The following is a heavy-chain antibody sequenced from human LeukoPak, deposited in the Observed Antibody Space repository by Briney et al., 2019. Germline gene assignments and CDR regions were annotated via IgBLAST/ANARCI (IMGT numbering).Heavy chain of an antibody. Sequence: PGGSLRLSCAASGFTFSSYEMNWVRQAPGKGLEWVSYISGSGHIVYYADSVKGRFTISRDNAKNSLYLQMNSLRAEDTAVYYCARENYYDYSGYYYLEYWGQGTLVTVSS. CDR3: ARENYYDYSGYYYLEY. V-gene: IGHV3-48*03. J-gene: IGHJ4*02. D-gene: IGHD3-22*01. CDR2: ISGSGHIV. CDR1: GFTFSSYE.